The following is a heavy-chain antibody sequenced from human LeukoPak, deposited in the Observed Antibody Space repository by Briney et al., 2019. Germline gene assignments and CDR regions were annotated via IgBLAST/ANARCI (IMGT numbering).Heavy chain of an antibody. J-gene: IGHJ6*03. CDR2: IYYIGTT. Sequence: SETLSLTCTVSGGSINSYYWSWIRQPPGKGLEWIGFIYYIGTTNYNPSLKRRVTISVDTSKNQFSLKLSSVTAADTAVYYCARDLRGYYDFWSGPSLYYYYMDVWGKGTTVTVSS. V-gene: IGHV4-59*12. CDR1: GGSINSYY. D-gene: IGHD3-3*01. CDR3: ARDLRGYYDFWSGPSLYYYYMDV.